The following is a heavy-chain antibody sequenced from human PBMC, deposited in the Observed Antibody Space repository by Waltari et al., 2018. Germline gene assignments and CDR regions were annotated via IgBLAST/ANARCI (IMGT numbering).Heavy chain of an antibody. Sequence: QLQLHESGPRLVKPSETLSLSCTASGASIRSGPYYWGWIRQPPGKGLEWIGSIYYTGNTSYTPSLKRLVTISVDTSNNRFSLRLTSVTAADTAVDYCARSHRGLPPSIFHPHYWAQGTLVTVSS. CDR1: GASIRSGPYY. CDR3: ARSHRGLPPSIFHPHY. J-gene: IGHJ4*02. V-gene: IGHV4-39*02. CDR2: IYYTGNT. D-gene: IGHD2-2*01.